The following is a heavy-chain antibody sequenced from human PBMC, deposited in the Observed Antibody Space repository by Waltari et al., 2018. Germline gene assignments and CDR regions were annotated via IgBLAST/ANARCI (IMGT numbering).Heavy chain of an antibody. J-gene: IGHJ3*02. CDR2: IYHTGDT. CDR3: ARATVGSTTTESFDI. Sequence: QVLLQESGPGLLTPSETLSLTCPVAAYSISRGYYGAWIRQPPGKGLEWIASIYHTGDTYQNPSLKSRVTISIDTSKNFFSLKLDSVTAADTAVYFCARATVGSTTTESFDIWGQGTLVSVSS. V-gene: IGHV4-38-2*02. D-gene: IGHD1-26*01. CDR1: AYSISRGYY.